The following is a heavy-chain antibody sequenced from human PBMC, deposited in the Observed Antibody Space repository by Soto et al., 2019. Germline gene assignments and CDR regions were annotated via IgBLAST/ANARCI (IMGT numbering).Heavy chain of an antibody. V-gene: IGHV4-31*03. CDR3: ARDGHSSSGPGWFDP. CDR1: GGSISSGGYY. J-gene: IGHJ5*02. CDR2: IYYSGST. Sequence: QVQLQESGPGLVKSSQTLSLTCTVSGGSISSGGYYWSWIRQHPGKGLEWIGYIYYSGSTYYNPSLKSRVTISVDTSKNQFSLKLSSVTAADTAVYYCARDGHSSSGPGWFDPWGQGTLVTVSS. D-gene: IGHD6-13*01.